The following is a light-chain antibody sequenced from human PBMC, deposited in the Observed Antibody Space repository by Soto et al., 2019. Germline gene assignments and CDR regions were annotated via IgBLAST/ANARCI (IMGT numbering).Light chain of an antibody. Sequence: QSVLAQPASVSGSPGQSITISCTGTSSDVGGYNYVSWYQQHPGKAHKLMIYEVSNRPSGVSNRFSGSKSGNTASLTISGLQAEDEADYYCSSYTSSLYVFGTGTKVTVL. CDR3: SSYTSSLYV. J-gene: IGLJ1*01. CDR1: SSDVGGYNY. V-gene: IGLV2-14*01. CDR2: EVS.